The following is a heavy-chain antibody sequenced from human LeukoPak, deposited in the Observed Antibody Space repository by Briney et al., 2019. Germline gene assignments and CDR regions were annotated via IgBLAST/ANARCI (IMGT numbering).Heavy chain of an antibody. J-gene: IGHJ4*02. CDR3: AKVTPEYYDFWSGHDY. CDR1: GFTFSSYS. V-gene: IGHV3-21*04. CDR2: ISSSSSYI. Sequence: GGSLRLSCAASGFTFSSYSMNWVRQAPGKGLEWVSSISSSSSYIYYADSVKGRFTISRDNAKNSLYLQMNSLRAEDTAVYYCAKVTPEYYDFWSGHDYWGQGTLVTVSS. D-gene: IGHD3-3*01.